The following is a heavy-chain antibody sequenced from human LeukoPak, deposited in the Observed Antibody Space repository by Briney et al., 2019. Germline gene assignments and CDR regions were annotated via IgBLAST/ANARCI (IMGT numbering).Heavy chain of an antibody. CDR2: ISSNGGST. D-gene: IGHD6-19*01. Sequence: GGSLRLSCAASGFTFSSYAMHWVRQAPGEGLEYVSAISSNGGSTYYADSVKGRFTISRDNSKNTLYLQMSSLRAEDTAAYYCVTRNSSVPFYWGQGTLVTVSS. CDR1: GFTFSSYA. J-gene: IGHJ4*02. V-gene: IGHV3-64D*06. CDR3: VTRNSSVPFY.